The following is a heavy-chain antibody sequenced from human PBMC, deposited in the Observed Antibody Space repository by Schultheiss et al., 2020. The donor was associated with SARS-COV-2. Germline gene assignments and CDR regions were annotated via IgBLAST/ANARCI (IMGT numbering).Heavy chain of an antibody. Sequence: GGSLRLSCKGSGYSFTSYWIGWVRQMPGKGLEWMGIIYPGDSDTRYSPSFQGQVTISADKSISTAYLQWSSLKASDTAMYYCARQQYGNWYYYGMDVWGQGTTVTVSS. CDR1: GYSFTSYW. CDR2: IYPGDSDT. V-gene: IGHV5-51*01. CDR3: ARQQYGNWYYYGMDV. D-gene: IGHD4-17*01. J-gene: IGHJ6*02.